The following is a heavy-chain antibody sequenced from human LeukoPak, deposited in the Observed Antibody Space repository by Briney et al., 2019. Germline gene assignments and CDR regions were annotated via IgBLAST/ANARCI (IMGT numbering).Heavy chain of an antibody. J-gene: IGHJ6*02. CDR1: GGSFSGYY. Sequence: SETLSLTCAVYGGSFSGYYWSWIRQPPGKGLEWIGEINHSGSTNYNPSLKSRVTISVDTSKNQFSLKLSSVTAADTAVYYCASAHSGWFGGYYYGMDVWAQGATVTVSS. V-gene: IGHV4-34*01. CDR3: ASAHSGWFGGYYYGMDV. D-gene: IGHD6-19*01. CDR2: INHSGST.